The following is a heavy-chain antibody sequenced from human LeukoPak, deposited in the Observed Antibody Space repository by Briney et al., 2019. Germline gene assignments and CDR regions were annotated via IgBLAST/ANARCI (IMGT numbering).Heavy chain of an antibody. V-gene: IGHV4-59*01. D-gene: IGHD6-13*01. J-gene: IGHJ5*02. CDR3: ARGGPVYSSSWYWFDP. CDR1: GGSISSYY. CDR2: IYYSGST. Sequence: SETLSLTCIVSGGSISSYYWSWIRQPPGKGLEWIGYIYYSGSTNYNPSLKSRVTISVDTSKNQFSLKLSSVTAADTAVYYCARGGPVYSSSWYWFDPWGQGTLVTVSS.